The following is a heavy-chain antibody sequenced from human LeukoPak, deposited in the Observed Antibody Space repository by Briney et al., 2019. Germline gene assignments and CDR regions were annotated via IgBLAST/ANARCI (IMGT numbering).Heavy chain of an antibody. J-gene: IGHJ1*01. Sequence: SQTLSLTCTVSGGSISSGGYYWSWIRQHPGKGLEWIGYIYYSGSTYYNPSLKSRVTISVDTSKNQFSLKLSSVTAADTAVYYCARGGAARLHFQNWGQGTLVTVSS. V-gene: IGHV4-31*03. CDR2: IYYSGST. CDR3: ARGGAARLHFQN. CDR1: GGSISSGGYY. D-gene: IGHD6-6*01.